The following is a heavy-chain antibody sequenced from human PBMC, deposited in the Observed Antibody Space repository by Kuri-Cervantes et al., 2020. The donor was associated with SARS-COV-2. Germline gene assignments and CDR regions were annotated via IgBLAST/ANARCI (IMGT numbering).Heavy chain of an antibody. CDR1: GYSFTSYW. CDR2: IYPGDSDT. D-gene: IGHD1-26*01. V-gene: IGHV5-51*01. CDR3: ARRWDSRFNWFDP. Sequence: GGSLRLSCKGSGYSFTSYWIGWVRQMPGKGLEWMGIIYPGDSDTRYSPSFQGQVTISADKSISTAYLQWSSLKASDTAMYYCARRWDSRFNWFDPWGQGTLVTVSS. J-gene: IGHJ5*02.